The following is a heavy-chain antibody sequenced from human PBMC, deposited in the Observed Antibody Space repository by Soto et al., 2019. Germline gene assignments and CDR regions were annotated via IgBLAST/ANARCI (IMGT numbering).Heavy chain of an antibody. Sequence: SVKVSCKASGFTFTSSAVQWVRQARGQRLEWIGWIVVGSGNTNYAQKFQERVTITRDMSTSTAYMELSSLRSEDTAVYYCAAIYSRGFSIDYYGMDVWGQGTTVTVSS. CDR1: GFTFTSSA. CDR2: IVVGSGNT. D-gene: IGHD6-19*01. V-gene: IGHV1-58*01. CDR3: AAIYSRGFSIDYYGMDV. J-gene: IGHJ6*02.